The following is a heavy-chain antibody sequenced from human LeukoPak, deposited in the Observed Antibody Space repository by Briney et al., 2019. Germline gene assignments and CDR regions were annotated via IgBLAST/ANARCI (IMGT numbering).Heavy chain of an antibody. CDR2: INHSGSI. J-gene: IGHJ4*02. CDR3: ARGSRYPAQYISSWYWNY. Sequence: SETLSLTCAVYGGSFSDYYWSWIRQPPGKGLEWIGEINHSGSINYNPSLKSRVTISLDTPKKQFSLRLSSVTAADTAVYYCARGSRYPAQYISSWYWNYWGQGTLVTVSS. V-gene: IGHV4-34*01. CDR1: GGSFSDYY. D-gene: IGHD6-13*01.